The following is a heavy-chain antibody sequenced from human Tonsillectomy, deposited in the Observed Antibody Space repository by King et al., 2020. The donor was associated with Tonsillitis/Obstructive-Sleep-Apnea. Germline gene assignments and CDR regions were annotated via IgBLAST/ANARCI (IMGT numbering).Heavy chain of an antibody. CDR1: GYTFTSYY. CDR3: ARDCGTAFPDYYYYMDV. CDR2: INPSGGYT. Sequence: VQLVQYGAEVKKPGASVKVSCKASGYTFTSYYMHWVRQAPGQGLEWMGIINPSGGYTKYAQKLQGRVTMTRDTSTSTVYVELSSLRSEDTAVYYCARDCGTAFPDYYYYMDVWGKGTTVTVSS. J-gene: IGHJ6*03. V-gene: IGHV1-46*01. D-gene: IGHD2-21*01.